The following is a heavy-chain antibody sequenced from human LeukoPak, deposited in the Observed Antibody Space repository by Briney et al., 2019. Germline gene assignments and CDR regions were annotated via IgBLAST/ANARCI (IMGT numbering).Heavy chain of an antibody. Sequence: SETLSLTCTVSGGSISSSSYCWGWIRQPPGKGLEWIGSIYYSGSTYYNPSLKSRVTISVDTSKNQFSLKLSSVTAADTAVYYCARQVGYSYFDYWGQGTLVTVSS. CDR1: GGSISSSSYC. CDR2: IYYSGST. CDR3: ARQVGYSYFDY. V-gene: IGHV4-39*01. J-gene: IGHJ4*02. D-gene: IGHD5-18*01.